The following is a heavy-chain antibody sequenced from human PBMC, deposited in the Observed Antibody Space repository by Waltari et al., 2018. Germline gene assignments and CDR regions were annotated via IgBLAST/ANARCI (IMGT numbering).Heavy chain of an antibody. CDR2: IYYSGST. CDR1: GGSISSSSYY. D-gene: IGHD2-2*01. V-gene: IGHV4-39*01. Sequence: QLQLQESGPGLVKPSETLSLTCTVSGGSISSSSYYWGWIRQPPGKGLEWIGSIYYSGSTYHNPSLKSRVTISVDTSKNQFSLKLSSVTAADTAVYYCARRRGRGYCSSTSCYRWGMDVWGQGTTVTVSS. J-gene: IGHJ6*02. CDR3: ARRRGRGYCSSTSCYRWGMDV.